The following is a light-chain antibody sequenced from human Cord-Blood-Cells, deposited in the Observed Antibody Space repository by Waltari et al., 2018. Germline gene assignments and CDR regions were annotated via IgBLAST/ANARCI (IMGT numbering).Light chain of an antibody. CDR2: DVS. V-gene: IGLV2-14*01. Sequence: SALTHPASVSGAPGQSITISCTGTGSYVGGYHNVSCYQQHPGKAPKLMIYDVSNRPSGVSNRFSGSKSGNTASLTISGLQAEDEADYYCSSYTSSSTLVFGTGTKVTVL. CDR3: SSYTSSSTLV. CDR1: GSYVGGYHN. J-gene: IGLJ1*01.